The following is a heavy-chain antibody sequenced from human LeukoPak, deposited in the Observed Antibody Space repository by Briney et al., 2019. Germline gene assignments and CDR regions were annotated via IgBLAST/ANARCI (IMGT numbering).Heavy chain of an antibody. CDR1: GGSISSSSYY. V-gene: IGHV4-39*01. CDR3: ARPEYFVCY. J-gene: IGHJ4*02. D-gene: IGHD2/OR15-2a*01. CDR2: IYYSGST. Sequence: SETLSLTCIVSGGSISSSSYYSRWLRQPPGTGLEWFPSIYYSGSTYYNPSLKGRVTISVSTPKIQYSITLSSMTATDTAMHYCARPEYFVCYWGPGALVTVSS.